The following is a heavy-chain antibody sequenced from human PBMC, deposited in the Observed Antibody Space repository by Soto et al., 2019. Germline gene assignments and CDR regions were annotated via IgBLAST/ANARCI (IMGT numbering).Heavy chain of an antibody. Sequence: GGSLRLSCAASGFTFSSYAMSWVRQAPGKGLEWVSSISGSGASTYYADSVKGRFTFSRDNSKNTLYLQMNSLRAEDTAVYYCARVGYCSSSSCQYYFDYWGQGALVTVSS. CDR1: GFTFSSYA. CDR3: ARVGYCSSSSCQYYFDY. J-gene: IGHJ4*02. D-gene: IGHD2-15*01. CDR2: ISGSGAST. V-gene: IGHV3-23*01.